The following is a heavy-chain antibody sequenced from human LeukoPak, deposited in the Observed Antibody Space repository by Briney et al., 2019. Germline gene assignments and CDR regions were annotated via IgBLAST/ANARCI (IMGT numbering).Heavy chain of an antibody. Sequence: GGSLRLSCAASGFSFSDFYMSWIRQAPGMGLEWISYIGTRSNPIYYADSVKGRFTISRDDAKNSLYLQMNSLRDEDTAVYFCAREARGSGRDFDYWGQGILVTVSS. CDR1: GFSFSDFY. CDR3: AREARGSGRDFDY. J-gene: IGHJ4*02. V-gene: IGHV3-11*01. D-gene: IGHD1-26*01. CDR2: IGTRSNPI.